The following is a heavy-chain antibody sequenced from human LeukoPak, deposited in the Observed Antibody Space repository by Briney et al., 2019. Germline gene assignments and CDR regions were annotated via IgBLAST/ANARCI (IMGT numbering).Heavy chain of an antibody. D-gene: IGHD3-10*01. CDR3: ARDGRFGELFDY. CDR2: ISAYNGNT. CDR1: GYTFTIYG. Sequence: ASVKVSCKASGYTFTIYGISWVRKAPRQGLEWMGWISAYNGNTNYAQKFQDRVTMTTDTSTSTAYMELRSLRSDDTAVYYCARDGRFGELFDYWGQGTLVTVSS. J-gene: IGHJ4*02. V-gene: IGHV1-18*01.